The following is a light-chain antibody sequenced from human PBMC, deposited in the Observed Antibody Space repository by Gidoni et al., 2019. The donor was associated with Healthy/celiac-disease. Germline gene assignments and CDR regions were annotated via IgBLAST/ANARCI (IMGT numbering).Light chain of an antibody. CDR1: SSDVGGYNY. J-gene: IGLJ2*01. Sequence: QSALTQPPSASGPPGQSVTISCTGTSSDVGGYNYVSWYQQPPGKAPKLMIYEVSKRPSGVPDRFSGAKSGNTASLTGSGLQAEDEADYYCSSYAGSNNFPVVFGGGTKLTVL. CDR3: SSYAGSNNFPVV. V-gene: IGLV2-8*01. CDR2: EVS.